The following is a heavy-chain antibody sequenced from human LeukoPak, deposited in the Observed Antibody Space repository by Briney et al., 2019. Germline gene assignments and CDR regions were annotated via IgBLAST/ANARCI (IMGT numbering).Heavy chain of an antibody. CDR3: ARSFQLPFDY. J-gene: IGHJ4*02. D-gene: IGHD2-2*01. CDR1: GYTFTNYG. Sequence: GASVKVSCKTSGYTFTNYGISWVRPAPGQGLEWMGWISAYNGNANYAQKVQGRVTMTRDTSTSTVYMEPSSLRSEDTAVYYCARSFQLPFDYWGQGTLVTVSS. V-gene: IGHV1-18*01. CDR2: ISAYNGNA.